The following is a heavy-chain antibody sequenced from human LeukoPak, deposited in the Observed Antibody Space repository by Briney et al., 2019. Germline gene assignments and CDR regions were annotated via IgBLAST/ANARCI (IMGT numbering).Heavy chain of an antibody. Sequence: GGSLRLSCEASGFTFSSYEMNWVRQAPGKGLEWVSSISGSGSYIFYADSVKGRFTISRDNAKNSLYLQMNSLRAEDTAVYYCASDRSLIASLYYFDNWGQGTLVTVSS. CDR1: GFTFSSYE. CDR3: ASDRSLIASLYYFDN. V-gene: IGHV3-21*01. CDR2: ISGSGSYI. J-gene: IGHJ4*02. D-gene: IGHD3-22*01.